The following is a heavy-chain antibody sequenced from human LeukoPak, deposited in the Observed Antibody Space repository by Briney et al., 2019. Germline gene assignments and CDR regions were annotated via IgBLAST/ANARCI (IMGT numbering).Heavy chain of an antibody. CDR2: ISSSSSTI. D-gene: IGHD6-19*01. Sequence: PGGSLRPSCAASGFTFSSYSMNWVRQAPGKGLEWVSYISSSSSTIYYADSVKGRFTISRDNAKNSLYLQMNSLRAEDTAVYYCASPLVGSSGWIDYYYYGMDVWGQGTTVTVSS. V-gene: IGHV3-48*04. CDR3: ASPLVGSSGWIDYYYYGMDV. CDR1: GFTFSSYS. J-gene: IGHJ6*02.